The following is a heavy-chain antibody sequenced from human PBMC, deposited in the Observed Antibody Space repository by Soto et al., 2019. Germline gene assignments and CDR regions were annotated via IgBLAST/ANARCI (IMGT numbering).Heavy chain of an antibody. V-gene: IGHV1-46*01. CDR1: GYTFTSYY. D-gene: IGHD1-26*01. CDR2: INPSGGST. CDR3: ATSYRIVGAPSN. Sequence: VASVKVSCKASGYTFTSYYMHWVRQAPGQGLEWMGIINPSGGSTSYAQKFQGRVTMTRDTSTSTVYMELSSLRSEDTAVYYCATSYRIVGAPSNWGQGTLVTVSS. J-gene: IGHJ4*02.